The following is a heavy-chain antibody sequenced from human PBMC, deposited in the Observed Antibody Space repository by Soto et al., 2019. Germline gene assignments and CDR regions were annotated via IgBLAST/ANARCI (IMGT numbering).Heavy chain of an antibody. Sequence: ASVKVSCKTSGYTITNSGITWGRQAPGQGLEWMGWISAKNGNPNYAQNLQGRVTMTIDTSTTTAYMELRSLRSDDTAVYYCAXSVNYDGRGYLIYYFDYWGQGTLVTVSS. CDR3: AXSVNYDGRGYLIYYFDY. J-gene: IGHJ4*02. CDR2: ISAKNGNP. V-gene: IGHV1-18*01. D-gene: IGHD3-22*01. CDR1: GYTITNSG.